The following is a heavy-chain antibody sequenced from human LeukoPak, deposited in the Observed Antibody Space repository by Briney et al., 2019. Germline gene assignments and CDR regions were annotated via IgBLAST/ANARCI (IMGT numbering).Heavy chain of an antibody. Sequence: GRSLRLSCAASGFTFSSYGMHWVRQAPGKGLEWVAVIWYDGSNKYYADSVKGRFTISRDNSKNTLYLQMNSLRAEDTAVYYCARDATDSSGYYYFDYWGRGTLVTVSS. CDR1: GFTFSSYG. J-gene: IGHJ4*02. V-gene: IGHV3-33*01. CDR3: ARDATDSSGYYYFDY. D-gene: IGHD3-22*01. CDR2: IWYDGSNK.